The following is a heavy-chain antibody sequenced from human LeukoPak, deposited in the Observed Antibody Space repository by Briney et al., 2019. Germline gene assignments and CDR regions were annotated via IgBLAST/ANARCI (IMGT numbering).Heavy chain of an antibody. CDR1: GYTLTELS. CDR3: ATMIVESTFDY. J-gene: IGHJ4*02. Sequence: EASVTVSCTVSGYTLTELSMHWVRPAPGKGLEWMGGFDPEDGETIYAQKFQGRVTMTEDTSTDTAYMELSSLRSEDTAVYYCATMIVESTFDYWGQGTLVTVSS. V-gene: IGHV1-24*01. D-gene: IGHD3-22*01. CDR2: FDPEDGET.